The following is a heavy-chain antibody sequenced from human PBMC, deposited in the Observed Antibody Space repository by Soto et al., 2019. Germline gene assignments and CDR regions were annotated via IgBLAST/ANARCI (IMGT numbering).Heavy chain of an antibody. CDR1: GGSISSSSYY. CDR3: ARHPPGDYYDSSGYTDY. Sequence: SETLSLTCTVSGGSISSSSYYWGWIRQPPGKGLEWIGSIYHSGSTYYNPSLKSRVTISVDTSKNQFSLKLSSVTAADTAVYYCARHPPGDYYDSSGYTDYWGQGTLVTVSS. CDR2: IYHSGST. D-gene: IGHD3-22*01. J-gene: IGHJ4*02. V-gene: IGHV4-39*01.